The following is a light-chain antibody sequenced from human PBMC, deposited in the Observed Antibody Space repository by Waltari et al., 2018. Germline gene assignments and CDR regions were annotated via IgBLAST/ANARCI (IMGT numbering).Light chain of an antibody. V-gene: IGLV2-23*02. J-gene: IGLJ1*01. CDR2: EVK. CDR1: SSDVGSYNL. Sequence: QSALTQPASVSGSPGQSITIPCTGTSSDVGSYNLVSWYQHYPGKAPKLMIYEVKKRPSGVSNRFSGSKSGNTASLTISGLQAEDEADYYCCSYAGSYVFGTGTKVTVL. CDR3: CSYAGSYV.